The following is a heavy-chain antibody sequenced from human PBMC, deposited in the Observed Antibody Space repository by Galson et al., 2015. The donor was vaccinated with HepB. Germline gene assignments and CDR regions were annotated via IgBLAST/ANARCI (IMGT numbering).Heavy chain of an antibody. CDR3: AHSSSGCSSTSCYSLGWFDP. V-gene: IGHV2-5*02. Sequence: PALVKPTQTLTLTCTFSGFSLSTSGVGVGWIRQPPGKALEWLALIYWDDGKRYSPSLKSRLTITKDTSKNQVVLTMTNMDPVDTATYYCAHSSSGCSSTSCYSLGWFDPWGRGTLVTVSS. D-gene: IGHD2-2*01. CDR2: IYWDDGK. CDR1: GFSLSTSGVG. J-gene: IGHJ5*02.